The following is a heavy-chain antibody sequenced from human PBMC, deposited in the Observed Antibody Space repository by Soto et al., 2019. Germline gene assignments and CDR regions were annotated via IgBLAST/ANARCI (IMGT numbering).Heavy chain of an antibody. CDR3: AGQTFSIAAASYGRSNWFDA. CDR1: GGSISSSSHS. V-gene: IGHV4-39*01. D-gene: IGHD6-25*01. CDR2: NYFTTNT. J-gene: IGHJ5*02. Sequence: PSETLSLTCTASGGSISSSSHSWGRDRQPTGKELKWVVTNYFTTNTNHSPSRQSRLTMSTDTSKNYFSLRLNSVAAADAAVYYCAGQTFSIAAASYGRSNWFDAWGPGTLVTVSS.